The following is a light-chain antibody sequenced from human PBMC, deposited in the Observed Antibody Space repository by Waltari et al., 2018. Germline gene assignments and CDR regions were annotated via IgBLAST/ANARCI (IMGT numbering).Light chain of an antibody. Sequence: NFMLTQAHSVSESPGKTVTISCTRSSGSVASNYVQWYQQRPGSSPTPVIYEHNQRPSGVPDRFSGSIDSSSNSASLTISGLKTEDEADYYCQSYDSNNQVFGGGTKLTVL. J-gene: IGLJ3*02. V-gene: IGLV6-57*01. CDR3: QSYDSNNQV. CDR1: SGSVASNY. CDR2: EHN.